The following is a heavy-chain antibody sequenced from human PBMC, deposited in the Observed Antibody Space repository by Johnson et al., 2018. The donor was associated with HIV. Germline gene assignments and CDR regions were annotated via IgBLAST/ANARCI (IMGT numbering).Heavy chain of an antibody. J-gene: IGHJ3*02. CDR1: GSIFSTYA. CDR2: INWTGVST. CDR3: ARNPIRDFLSGTGDAFDI. V-gene: IGHV3-20*04. D-gene: IGHD3-3*01. Sequence: VQLVESGGGLVQPGGSLRLSCAASGSIFSTYAMNWVRQAPGTGREWVPGINWTGVSTGYAASVKGRFTISRDNAKNALYLQMNSLRAEDTALYYCARNPIRDFLSGTGDAFDIWGQGTMVTVCS.